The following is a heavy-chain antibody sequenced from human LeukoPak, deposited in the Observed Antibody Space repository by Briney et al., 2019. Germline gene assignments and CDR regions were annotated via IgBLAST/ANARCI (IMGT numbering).Heavy chain of an antibody. CDR1: GFTFSSYW. D-gene: IGHD4-17*01. CDR3: ARDLISPTVTTGYYFDY. V-gene: IGHV3-7*01. CDR2: IKQEGSEK. J-gene: IGHJ4*02. Sequence: GGSLRLSCAAPGFTFSSYWMSSVRQAPGKGLEWVANIKQEGSEKYYVDSVKGRFTISRDNAKNSLYLQMNSLRAEDTAVYYCARDLISPTVTTGYYFDYWGQGTLVTVSS.